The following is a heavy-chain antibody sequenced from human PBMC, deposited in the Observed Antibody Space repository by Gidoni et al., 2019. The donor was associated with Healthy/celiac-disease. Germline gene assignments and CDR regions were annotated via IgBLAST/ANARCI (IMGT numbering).Heavy chain of an antibody. D-gene: IGHD3-10*01. Sequence: QVQLVQSGAEVKKPGASVQVACKASGYTFPSYYMHWVRQAPGQGLEWMGLINPSGGSTSYAETFQGRVTMTRDTSTSTVYMELSSLRSEDTAVYYCARAVTMVRGVIIFDYWGQGTLVTVSS. CDR3: ARAVTMVRGVIIFDY. CDR1: GYTFPSYY. J-gene: IGHJ4*02. V-gene: IGHV1-46*01. CDR2: INPSGGST.